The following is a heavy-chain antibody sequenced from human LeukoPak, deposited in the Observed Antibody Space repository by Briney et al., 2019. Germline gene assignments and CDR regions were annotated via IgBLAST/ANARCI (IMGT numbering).Heavy chain of an antibody. J-gene: IGHJ6*03. V-gene: IGHV3-23*01. Sequence: GGSLRLSCAASGFTFSSYAMSWVRQAPGKGLEWVSAISGSGGSTYYADSVKGRFTISRDNSKNTLYLQMNSQRAEDTAVYYCAKGTGSFLDYYYYYMDVWGKGTTVTVSS. D-gene: IGHD6-13*01. CDR3: AKGTGSFLDYYYYYMDV. CDR2: ISGSGGST. CDR1: GFTFSSYA.